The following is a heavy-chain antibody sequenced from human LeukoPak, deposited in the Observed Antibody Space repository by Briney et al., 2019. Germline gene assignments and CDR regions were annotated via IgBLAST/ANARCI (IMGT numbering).Heavy chain of an antibody. V-gene: IGHV3-15*01. D-gene: IGHD2-15*01. J-gene: IGHJ5*02. CDR2: IKSKTDGGTT. CDR1: GFTFSNAW. Sequence: PGGSLRLSCAASGFTFSNAWMSWVRQAPGKGLEWVGRIKSKTDGGTTDYAAPVKGRFTISRDDSKNTLYLQMNSLKTEDTAVYYCTKDIVVVVAATFENWFDPWGQGTLVTVSS. CDR3: TKDIVVVVAATFENWFDP.